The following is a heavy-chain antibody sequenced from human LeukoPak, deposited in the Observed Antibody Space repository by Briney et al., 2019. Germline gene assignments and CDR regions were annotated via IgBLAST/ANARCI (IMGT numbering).Heavy chain of an antibody. D-gene: IGHD6-13*01. CDR1: RFTFSSYA. Sequence: PGGSLRLSCVSSRFTFSSYAMSWVRQAPGKGLEWVAVIWYDGSNKYYADSVKGRFTISRGNSKNTLYLQMNSLRAEDTAVYYCARDEPAAAGSFDYWGQGTLVTVSS. J-gene: IGHJ4*02. CDR2: IWYDGSNK. V-gene: IGHV3-33*08. CDR3: ARDEPAAAGSFDY.